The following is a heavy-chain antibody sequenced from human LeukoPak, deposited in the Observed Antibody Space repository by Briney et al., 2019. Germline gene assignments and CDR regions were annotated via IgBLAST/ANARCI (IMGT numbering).Heavy chain of an antibody. V-gene: IGHV1-69*01. D-gene: IGHD3-9*01. Sequence: ASVKVSCKASGGTFSSYAISWVRQAPGQGLEWMGGIIPIFGTANYAQKFQGRVTITADESTSTAYMELSSLRSEDTAVSYCARVKSGDDILTGYYTSQYNWFDPWGQGTLVTVSS. CDR1: GGTFSSYA. J-gene: IGHJ5*02. CDR2: IIPIFGTA. CDR3: ARVKSGDDILTGYYTSQYNWFDP.